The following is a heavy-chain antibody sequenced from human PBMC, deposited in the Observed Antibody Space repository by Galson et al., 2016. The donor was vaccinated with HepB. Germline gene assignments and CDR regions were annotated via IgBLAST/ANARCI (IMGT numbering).Heavy chain of an antibody. CDR2: IWHDGSKK. CDR3: AKGRTGTTGPVEY. D-gene: IGHD1-1*01. CDR1: GFTFSSYG. Sequence: SLRLSCAASGFTFSSYGFHWVRQAPDKGLEWVAVIWHDGSKKYYANSVKGRFTISRDNSKNTLYREVHSLRGEDTAVYYCAKGRTGTTGPVEYWGQGTLVTVSS. J-gene: IGHJ4*02. V-gene: IGHV3-33*06.